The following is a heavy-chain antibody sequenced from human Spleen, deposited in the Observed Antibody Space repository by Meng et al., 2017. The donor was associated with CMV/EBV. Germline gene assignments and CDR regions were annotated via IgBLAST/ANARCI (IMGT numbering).Heavy chain of an antibody. J-gene: IGHJ6*02. D-gene: IGHD6-6*01. CDR1: GGSFSGYY. CDR3: ARTSSGSSSPLYYHYYYGMDV. Sequence: SETLSLTCTVYGGSFSGYYWSWIRQPPGKGLEWIGEINHSGSTNYNPSLKSRVTISVDTSKSQFSLKLSSVTAADTAVYYCARTSSGSSSPLYYHYYYGMDVWGQGTTVTVSS. CDR2: INHSGST. V-gene: IGHV4-34*01.